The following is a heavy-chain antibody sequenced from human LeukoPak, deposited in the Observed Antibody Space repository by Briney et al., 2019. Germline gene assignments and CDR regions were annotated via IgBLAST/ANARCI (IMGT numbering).Heavy chain of an antibody. CDR2: ISWNSGSI. Sequence: PGGSLRLSCVASGFTFDDYAMHWVRQAPGKGLEWVSGISWNSGSIGYADSVKGRFTISRDNAKNSLYLQMNSLRAEDTALYYCAKAQGGGNDLGFDYWGQGTLVTVSS. CDR3: AKAQGGGNDLGFDY. J-gene: IGHJ4*02. CDR1: GFTFDDYA. V-gene: IGHV3-9*01. D-gene: IGHD4-23*01.